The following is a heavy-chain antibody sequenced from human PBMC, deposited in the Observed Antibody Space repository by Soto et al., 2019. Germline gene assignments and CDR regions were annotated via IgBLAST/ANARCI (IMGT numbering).Heavy chain of an antibody. V-gene: IGHV3-11*01. CDR1: GFRFSDYY. CDR3: ARGNALYDY. CDR2: IRSSDNTR. Sequence: GSLRLSCAASGFRFSDYYMSWIRQAPGKGLEWVSYIRSSDNTRYYADSVKGRFTISRDNAKNSLYLQMNSLRAEDTAVYYCARGNALYDYWGQGILVTAPQ. D-gene: IGHD2-2*01. J-gene: IGHJ4*02.